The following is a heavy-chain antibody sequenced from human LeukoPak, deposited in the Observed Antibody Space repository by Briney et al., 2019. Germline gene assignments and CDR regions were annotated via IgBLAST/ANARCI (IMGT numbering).Heavy chain of an antibody. CDR3: ASRLHCGGDCPEWYFDY. Sequence: GESLKISCKGSGYSFTSYWIGWVRQMPGKGLEWMGIIYPGDSDTRYSPSFQGQVTISGDKYISRAYLQWSSLKDSDTDMYYCASRLHCGGDCPEWYFDYWGQGTLVTVSS. J-gene: IGHJ4*02. CDR1: GYSFTSYW. V-gene: IGHV5-51*01. CDR2: IYPGDSDT. D-gene: IGHD2-21*02.